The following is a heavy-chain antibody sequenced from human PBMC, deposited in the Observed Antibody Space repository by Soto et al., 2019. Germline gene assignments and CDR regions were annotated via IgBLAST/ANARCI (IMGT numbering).Heavy chain of an antibody. CDR1: GFTFSDHY. J-gene: IGHJ4*02. Sequence: GGSLRLSCAASGFTFSDHYMDWVRQAPGKGLEWVGRIRNKANSYTTDYAASVKGRFSISRDDSKNSLYLQMNSLKTEDTAVYYCARSLTAVTRGLGYWGQGTLVTVSS. D-gene: IGHD4-17*01. CDR3: ARSLTAVTRGLGY. V-gene: IGHV3-72*01. CDR2: IRNKANSYTT.